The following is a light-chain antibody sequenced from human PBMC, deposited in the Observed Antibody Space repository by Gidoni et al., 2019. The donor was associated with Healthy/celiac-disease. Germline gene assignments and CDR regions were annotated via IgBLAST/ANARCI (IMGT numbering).Light chain of an antibody. J-gene: IGKJ2*01. Sequence: IVLPQSSGTLSLSPGESATLSCTASQSVSSSYLAWYQQKPGQAPRLLIYGASSRATGIPDRFSGSGSGTDFTLTISRLEPEDFAVYYCQQYGSSPNTFGQGTKLEIK. V-gene: IGKV3-20*01. CDR1: QSVSSSY. CDR3: QQYGSSPNT. CDR2: GAS.